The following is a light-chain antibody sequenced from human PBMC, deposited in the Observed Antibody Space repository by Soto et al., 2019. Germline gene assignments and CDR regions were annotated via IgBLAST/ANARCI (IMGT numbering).Light chain of an antibody. CDR2: HVT. Sequence: QSALTQPASVSGSPGQSITISCTGTSSDVGGYNYVSWYQQHPGDAPNLMIYHVTNRPSGVSNRFSGSKSGNTASLTISGLQAEDEADYYCSSYTSSTAYIFGTGTKVTVL. CDR1: SSDVGGYNY. J-gene: IGLJ1*01. V-gene: IGLV2-14*03. CDR3: SSYTSSTAYI.